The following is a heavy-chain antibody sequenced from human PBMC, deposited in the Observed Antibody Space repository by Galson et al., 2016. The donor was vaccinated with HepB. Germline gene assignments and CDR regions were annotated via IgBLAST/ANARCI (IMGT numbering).Heavy chain of an antibody. CDR1: GFTFSTYG. D-gene: IGHD3-10*01. CDR2: ISYDRSNK. CDR3: ASRGFGELLPNWFDP. Sequence: LRLSCAASGFTFSTYGMHWVRQAPGKGLEWVAVISYDRSNKNYAASVKGRFTISRDNSKNTLYLGMTSLREEDTAVYYCASRGFGELLPNWFDPWGQGTLVTVSS. J-gene: IGHJ5*02. V-gene: IGHV3-30*03.